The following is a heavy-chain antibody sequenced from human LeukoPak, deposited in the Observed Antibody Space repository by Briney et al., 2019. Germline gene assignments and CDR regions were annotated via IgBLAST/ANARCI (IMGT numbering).Heavy chain of an antibody. D-gene: IGHD3-22*01. V-gene: IGHV1-18*01. Sequence: ASVKVSCKASGYTFTSYGISWVRQAPGQGLEWMGWISAYNGNTNYAQKLQGRVTMTTDTSTSTAYMELRSLRSDDTAVYYCARESHYYDSSGCQGMDYWGQGTLVTVSS. CDR3: ARESHYYDSSGCQGMDY. CDR1: GYTFTSYG. J-gene: IGHJ4*02. CDR2: ISAYNGNT.